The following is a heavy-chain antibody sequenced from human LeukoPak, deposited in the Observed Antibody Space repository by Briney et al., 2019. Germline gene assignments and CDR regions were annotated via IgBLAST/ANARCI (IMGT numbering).Heavy chain of an antibody. CDR1: GFTFSSYA. D-gene: IGHD3-10*01. CDR2: ISGSGGST. CDR3: AKDQSSPYGSFFDY. Sequence: GGSLRLSCAASGFTFSSYAMSWVRQAPGEGLEWVSAISGSGGSTYYADSVKGRFTISRDNSKNTLYLQMNSLRAEDTAVYYCAKDQSSPYGSFFDYWGQGTLVTVSS. J-gene: IGHJ4*02. V-gene: IGHV3-23*01.